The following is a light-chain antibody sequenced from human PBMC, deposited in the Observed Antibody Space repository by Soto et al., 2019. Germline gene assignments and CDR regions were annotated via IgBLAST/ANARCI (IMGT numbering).Light chain of an antibody. CDR1: QSVSSTY. V-gene: IGKV3-20*01. Sequence: EIVLTQSPGTLSLSPGDRATLSCRASQSVSSTYLAWYQQKPGQAPRLLIYDASSRATGIPDRFSGSGSGTDFTLTISRLEPEDFAVYYCQQYDVWPALTFGGGTKVDIK. J-gene: IGKJ4*01. CDR2: DAS. CDR3: QQYDVWPALT.